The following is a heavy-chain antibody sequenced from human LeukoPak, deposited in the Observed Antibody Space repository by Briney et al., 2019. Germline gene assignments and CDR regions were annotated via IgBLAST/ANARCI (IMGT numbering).Heavy chain of an antibody. CDR1: GFILSNYW. D-gene: IGHD2-8*02. Sequence: GSLRLSCAASGFILSNYWMSWVRQAPGKGLEWVAKIKLDGSEEYYVDSVKGRFTISRDNAKNSVYLQMNSLRAEDTAVYYCARDCCTGGRNTFDPWGQGTLVTVSS. V-gene: IGHV3-7*01. J-gene: IGHJ5*02. CDR3: ARDCCTGGRNTFDP. CDR2: IKLDGSEE.